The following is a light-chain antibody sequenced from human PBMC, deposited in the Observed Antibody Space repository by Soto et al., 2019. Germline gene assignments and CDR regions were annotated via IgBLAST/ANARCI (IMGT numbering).Light chain of an antibody. CDR2: TTS. Sequence: QSVVTQPPSVSGTPGQGVIISCSNVGRHEVSWYQQVPGMAPKLLIHTTSQRPSGVPHRFSASKSGTSASLAIRGLQSEDEADYFCSSCEDSLSGFVFGRGTKVTVL. CDR3: SSCEDSLSGFV. J-gene: IGLJ6*01. V-gene: IGLV1-44*01. CDR1: NVGRHE.